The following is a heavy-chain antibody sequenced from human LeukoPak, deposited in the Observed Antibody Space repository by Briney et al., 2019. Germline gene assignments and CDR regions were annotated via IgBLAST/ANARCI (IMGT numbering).Heavy chain of an antibody. CDR3: ASGGDQHYYDSSLYFDY. V-gene: IGHV1-46*01. D-gene: IGHD3-22*01. CDR1: GYTFTSYY. CDR2: INPSGGST. J-gene: IGHJ4*02. Sequence: ASVKVPCKASGYTFTSYYMHWVRQAPGQGLEWMGIINPSGGSTSYAQKFQGRVTMTRDTSTSTVYMELSSLRSEDTAVYYCASGGDQHYYDSSLYFDYWGQGTLVTVSS.